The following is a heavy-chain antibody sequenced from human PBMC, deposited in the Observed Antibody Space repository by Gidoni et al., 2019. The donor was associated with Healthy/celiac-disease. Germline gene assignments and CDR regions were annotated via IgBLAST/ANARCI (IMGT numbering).Heavy chain of an antibody. Sequence: EVQLLESGGGLVQPGGSLRLSCAASGFTFSSHAMSWVRQAPGKGLEWVSAISGSGGSTYYADSVKGRFTISRDNSKNTLYLQMNSLRAEDTAVYYCAKALSDSHLRASGSYFYFDYWGQGTLVTVSS. CDR3: AKALSDSHLRASGSYFYFDY. CDR2: ISGSGGST. J-gene: IGHJ4*02. D-gene: IGHD1-26*01. CDR1: GFTFSSHA. V-gene: IGHV3-23*01.